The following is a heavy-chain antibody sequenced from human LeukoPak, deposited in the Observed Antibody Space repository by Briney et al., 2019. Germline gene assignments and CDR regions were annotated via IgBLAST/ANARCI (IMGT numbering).Heavy chain of an antibody. Sequence: GGSPRLSCAASGFTFSSYGMHWVRQAPGKGLEWVAVIWYDGSNKYYADSVKGRFTISRDNSKNTLYLQMNSLRAEDTAVYYCARDAIRSGIAAAGDFDYWGQGTLVTVSS. D-gene: IGHD6-13*01. CDR2: IWYDGSNK. J-gene: IGHJ4*02. CDR3: ARDAIRSGIAAAGDFDY. CDR1: GFTFSSYG. V-gene: IGHV3-33*01.